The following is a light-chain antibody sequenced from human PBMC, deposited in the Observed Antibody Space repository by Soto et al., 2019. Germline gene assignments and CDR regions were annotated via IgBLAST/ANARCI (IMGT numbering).Light chain of an antibody. J-gene: IGKJ1*01. CDR1: QYVGSR. Sequence: EIVLTQSPATLSSSPGETAILSCRASQYVGSRLAWYQHKPGQAPRLLIYYMSKRATGIPARFSSSGSGTDFTLTISSLAPDDFAISYCHHRQSWPRTLGQGTKVYTK. CDR3: HHRQSWPRT. V-gene: IGKV3-11*01. CDR2: YMS.